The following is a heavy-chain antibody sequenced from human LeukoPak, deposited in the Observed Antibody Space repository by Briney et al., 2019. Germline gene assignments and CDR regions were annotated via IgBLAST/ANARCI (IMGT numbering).Heavy chain of an antibody. D-gene: IGHD6-13*01. CDR2: ISTSSSYI. J-gene: IGHJ6*03. V-gene: IGHV3-21*01. CDR3: ARAAIAAARIYYYMDV. CDR1: GFTFSSYN. Sequence: GGSLRLSCAASGFTFSSYNMNWVRQAPGKGLEWVSFISTSSSYIHNADSVKGRFTISRDNAENSLYLQMNSLRAEDTAVYYCARAAIAAARIYYYMDVWGKGTTVTVSS.